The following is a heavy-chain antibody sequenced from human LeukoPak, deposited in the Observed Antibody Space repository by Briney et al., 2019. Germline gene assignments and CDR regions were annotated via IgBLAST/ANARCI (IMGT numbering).Heavy chain of an antibody. CDR3: ARHPARSNWFDP. J-gene: IGHJ5*02. CDR1: GVSVNTRVYY. Sequence: SETLSLTCTVSGVSVNTRVYYWDWIRHSPGKGLEWIVDVFSRGDTYFNPSFRSRATMSIDTSVNQFSLTLTSVTAADTAIYYCARHPARSNWFDPWGQGILVTVSS. CDR2: VFSRGDT. V-gene: IGHV4-39*01.